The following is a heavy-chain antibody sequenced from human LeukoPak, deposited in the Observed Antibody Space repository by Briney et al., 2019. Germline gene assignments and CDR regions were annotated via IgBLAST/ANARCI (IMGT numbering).Heavy chain of an antibody. CDR1: GGSISSSSYY. D-gene: IGHD2-2*01. CDR3: ARHLGYCSSTSCYNPKFGY. CDR2: IYYSGST. Sequence: SETLSLTCTVSGGSISSSSYYWGWIRQPPGKGLEWIGSIYYSGSTYYNPSLKSRVTISVDTSKNQFSLKLSSVTAADTAVYYCARHLGYCSSTSCYNPKFGYWGQGTLVTVSS. V-gene: IGHV4-39*01. J-gene: IGHJ4*02.